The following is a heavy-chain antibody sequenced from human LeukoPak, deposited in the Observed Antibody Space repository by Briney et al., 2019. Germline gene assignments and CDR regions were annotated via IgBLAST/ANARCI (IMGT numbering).Heavy chain of an antibody. J-gene: IGHJ4*02. Sequence: GGSLRLTCAASGFTFSIYGMHWVRQAPGKGLEWVAVIWNDGSNKYYADSVKGRFTISRDNSKNTLYLQMNSLRAEDTAVYSCARASGPFDYRGQATLVTVSS. V-gene: IGHV3-33*01. CDR1: GFTFSIYG. D-gene: IGHD3-10*01. CDR3: ARASGPFDY. CDR2: IWNDGSNK.